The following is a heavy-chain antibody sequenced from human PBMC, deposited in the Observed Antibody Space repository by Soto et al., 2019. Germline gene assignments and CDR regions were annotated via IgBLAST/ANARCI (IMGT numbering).Heavy chain of an antibody. V-gene: IGHV3-21*01. J-gene: IGHJ4*02. CDR2: ISSSSSYI. D-gene: IGHD6-6*01. CDR1: GFTFSSYS. CDR3: ARGTEYTSSSPMGY. Sequence: GGSLRLSCAASGFTFSSYSMNWGRQAPGKGLEWVSSISSSSSYIYYADSVKGRFTISRDNAKNSLYLQMNSLRAEDTAVYYCARGTEYTSSSPMGYWGQGTLVTVSS.